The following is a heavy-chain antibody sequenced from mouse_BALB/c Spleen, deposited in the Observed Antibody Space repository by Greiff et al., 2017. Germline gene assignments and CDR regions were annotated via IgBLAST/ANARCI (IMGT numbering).Heavy chain of an antibody. V-gene: IGHV5-12-1*01. Sequence: EVQLVESGGGLVKPGGSLKLSCAASGFAFSSYDMSWVRQTPEKRLEWVAYISSGGSSIYYPDPVKGRFTITRDNAKNTLYLQMSSLKSEDTAMYFCARHRYGGYSLFAYWGQGTLVTVSA. CDR3: ARHRYGGYSLFAY. J-gene: IGHJ3*01. CDR1: GFAFSSYD. CDR2: ISSGGSSI. D-gene: IGHD2-3*01.